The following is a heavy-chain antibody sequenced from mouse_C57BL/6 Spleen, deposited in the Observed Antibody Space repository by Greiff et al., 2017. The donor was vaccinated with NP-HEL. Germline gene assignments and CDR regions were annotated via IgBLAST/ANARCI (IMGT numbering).Heavy chain of an antibody. Sequence: EVLLVESGEGLVKPGGSLKLSCAASGFTFSSYAMSWVRQTPEKRLEWVAYISSGGDYTYYADTVKGRFTISRDNARNTLYLQMSSLKSEDTAMYYCTRDYYGYDGAMDYWGQGTSVTVSS. D-gene: IGHD2-2*01. CDR2: ISSGGDYT. J-gene: IGHJ4*01. CDR1: GFTFSSYA. V-gene: IGHV5-9-1*02. CDR3: TRDYYGYDGAMDY.